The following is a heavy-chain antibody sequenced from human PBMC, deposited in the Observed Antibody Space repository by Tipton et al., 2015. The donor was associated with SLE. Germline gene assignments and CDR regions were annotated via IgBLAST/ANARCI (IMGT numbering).Heavy chain of an antibody. V-gene: IGHV4-39*01. D-gene: IGHD4-17*01. CDR2: IYYSGST. J-gene: IGHJ2*01. CDR1: GGSISSSSYY. Sequence: TLSLTCTVSGGSISSSSYYWGWIRQPPGKGLEWIGRIYYSGSTYYNPSLKSRVTISVDTSKNQFSLKLSSVTAADSAVYYCARLTPGWYFDLWGRGTLFTVSS. CDR3: ARLTPGWYFDL.